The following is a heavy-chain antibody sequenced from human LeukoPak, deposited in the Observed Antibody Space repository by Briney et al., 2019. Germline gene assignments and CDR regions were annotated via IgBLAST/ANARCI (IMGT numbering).Heavy chain of an antibody. CDR1: GFTFSSYA. CDR3: ARDSVVATTPGWFDP. V-gene: IGHV3-30*04. D-gene: IGHD5-12*01. CDR2: ISYDGSNK. J-gene: IGHJ5*02. Sequence: QPGGSLRLSCAASGFTFSSYAMHWVRQAPGKGLEWVAVISYDGSNKYYADSVKGRFTISRDNSKNTLSLQRNSLSAEDTAVYSCARDSVVATTPGWFDPWGQGTLVTVSS.